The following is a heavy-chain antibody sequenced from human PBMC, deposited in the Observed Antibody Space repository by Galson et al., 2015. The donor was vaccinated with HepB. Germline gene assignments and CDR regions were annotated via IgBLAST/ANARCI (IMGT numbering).Heavy chain of an antibody. V-gene: IGHV3-30*18. J-gene: IGHJ4*02. CDR2: ISYDGSNK. D-gene: IGHD3-3*01. CDR1: GFTFSSYG. Sequence: SLRLSCAASGFTFSSYGMHWVRQAPGKGLEWVAVISYDGSNKYYADSVKGRFTISRDNSGNTLYLQMNSLRAEDTAVYYCAKPKAYDFWSGYLYWGQGTLVTVSS. CDR3: AKPKAYDFWSGYLY.